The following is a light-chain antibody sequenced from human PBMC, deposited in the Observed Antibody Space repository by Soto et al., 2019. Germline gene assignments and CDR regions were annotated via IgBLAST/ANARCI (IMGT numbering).Light chain of an antibody. CDR1: QGISNY. CDR3: QKYNSAPRT. CDR2: AAS. Sequence: IQMTQSPSSLSASVGDRVTITCRASQGISNYLAWYQQKPGKVPKLLIYAASTLQSGVPSRFNGSGSGTDFTLTISGLLSEDVATYYCQKYNSAPRTFGPGTKVVIK. V-gene: IGKV1-27*01. J-gene: IGKJ3*01.